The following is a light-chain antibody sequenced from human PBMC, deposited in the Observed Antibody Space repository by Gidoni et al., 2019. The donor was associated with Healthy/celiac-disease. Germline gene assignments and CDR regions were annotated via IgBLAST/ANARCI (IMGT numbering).Light chain of an antibody. Sequence: EIVMTQHPATLSVPPGERATLSCRASQSVSSNLAWYQQKPGQAPRLLIYGASTRATGIPARFSGSGSGTEFTLTISSLQSEDFAVYYCQQYNNWHTYTFXQXTKLEIK. CDR1: QSVSSN. J-gene: IGKJ2*01. CDR3: QQYNNWHTYT. CDR2: GAS. V-gene: IGKV3-15*01.